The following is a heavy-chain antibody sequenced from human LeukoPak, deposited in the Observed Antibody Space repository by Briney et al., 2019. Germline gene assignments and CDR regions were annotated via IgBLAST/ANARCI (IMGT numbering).Heavy chain of an antibody. CDR2: IDTSGST. J-gene: IGHJ6*03. CDR1: GGSISSGSYD. CDR3: ARDQQLLLDGCYYYYMVV. Sequence: PSETPSLTCTVSGGSISSGSYDWSWIRQPAGKGLEWIVRIDTSGSTNYNPSLKSRVTMSVDTSKNQFSLKVSSVTAADTAVYYCARDQQLLLDGCYYYYMVVWGKRTTVTVSS. V-gene: IGHV4-61*02. D-gene: IGHD5-24*01.